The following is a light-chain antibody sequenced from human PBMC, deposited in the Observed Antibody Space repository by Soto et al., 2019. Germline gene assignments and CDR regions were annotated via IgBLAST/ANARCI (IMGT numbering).Light chain of an antibody. CDR3: HLKV. Sequence: QSVLTQPRSVSGSPGQSVTISCTGTSSDVGGYNYVSWYQQHPGKAPKLMIYDVSKRPSGAPDRFSGSKSGNTASLTISGLQAEDEADYYCHLKVFGTGTKVTVL. CDR1: SSDVGGYNY. CDR2: DVS. J-gene: IGLJ1*01. V-gene: IGLV2-11*01.